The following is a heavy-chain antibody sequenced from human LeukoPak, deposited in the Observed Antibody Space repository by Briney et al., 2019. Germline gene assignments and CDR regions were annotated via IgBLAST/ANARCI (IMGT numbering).Heavy chain of an antibody. V-gene: IGHV3-9*01. CDR1: GFTFYDYA. Sequence: GGSLRLSCAASGFTFYDYAMHWVRQAPGKGLEWVSGISWNSGSIGYADSVKGRFSISRDNAKNSLYLQMDSLRAEDTAVYYCAKEGAYPIITYDSWGQGALVTVSS. CDR2: ISWNSGSI. J-gene: IGHJ5*01. D-gene: IGHD3-10*01. CDR3: AKEGAYPIITYDS.